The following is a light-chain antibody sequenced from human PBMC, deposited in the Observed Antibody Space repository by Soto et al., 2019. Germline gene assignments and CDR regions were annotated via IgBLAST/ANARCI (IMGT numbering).Light chain of an antibody. Sequence: EIVLTQSPGTLSLSPCERATLSCSASQSVSSSYLAWYQQKPGQAPRLLIYGASSRATGIPDRFSGSGSGTDFTLTISRLEPEDFAVYYCQQYGSSSITFGQGTRLEIK. V-gene: IGKV3-20*01. CDR1: QSVSSSY. J-gene: IGKJ5*01. CDR2: GAS. CDR3: QQYGSSSIT.